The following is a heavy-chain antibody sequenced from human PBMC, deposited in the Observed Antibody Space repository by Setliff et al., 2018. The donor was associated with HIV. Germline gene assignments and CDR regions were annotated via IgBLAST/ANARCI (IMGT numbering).Heavy chain of an antibody. D-gene: IGHD1-26*01. CDR1: GGSFTDYY. Sequence: SETLSLTCTVFGGSFTDYYWIWIRQPPGKGLEWIGEINHSGSTHYNPSLKSRFIISVDTSKNQFSLKVNSMTAADTAVYYCARGARLLAAYSDRWDYFYMAVWGKGTTVTVSS. V-gene: IGHV4-34*01. CDR3: ARGARLLAAYSDRWDYFYMAV. J-gene: IGHJ6*03. CDR2: INHSGST.